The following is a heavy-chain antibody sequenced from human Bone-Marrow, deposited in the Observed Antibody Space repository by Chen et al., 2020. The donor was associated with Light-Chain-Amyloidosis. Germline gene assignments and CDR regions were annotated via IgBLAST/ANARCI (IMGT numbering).Heavy chain of an antibody. CDR3: ARRRDGYNCDY. D-gene: IGHD5-12*01. CDR2: IYPDDSDA. V-gene: IGHV5-51*01. Sequence: EVQLEQSGPEVKKPGESLKISCKGSGYTFPNYWIGWVRQMPGKGLEWLGVIYPDDSDARYSPSFGGQVTISADKSIPTAYLQWRSLKASDTAMYYCARRRDGYNCDYWGQGTLVTVSS. J-gene: IGHJ4*02. CDR1: GYTFPNYW.